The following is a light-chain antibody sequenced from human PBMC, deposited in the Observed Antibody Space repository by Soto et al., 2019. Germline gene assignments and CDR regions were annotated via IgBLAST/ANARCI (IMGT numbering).Light chain of an antibody. CDR3: QQYNSYLWT. CDR1: QSISSW. J-gene: IGKJ1*01. V-gene: IGKV1-5*01. Sequence: DIQMTQSPSTLSASVGDRVTITCRASQSISSWLAWYQQKPGKAPKFLIYDASTLESGVPARFRGSGYGTEFTLTISSLQPDDFATYYCQQYNSYLWTFGQGTKVEIK. CDR2: DAS.